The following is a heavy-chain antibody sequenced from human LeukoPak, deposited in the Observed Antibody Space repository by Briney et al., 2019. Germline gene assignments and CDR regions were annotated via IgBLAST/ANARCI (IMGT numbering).Heavy chain of an antibody. CDR2: FDPEDGET. CDR3: ASCMTYTPPYYGMDV. D-gene: IGHD2-2*02. J-gene: IGHJ6*02. Sequence: ASVNVSCKVSGYTLTELSMHWVRQAPGKGLEWMGGFDPEDGETIYAQKFQGRVTMTEDTSTDTAYMELSSLRSEDTAAYYCASCMTYTPPYYGMDVWGQGTTVTVSS. CDR1: GYTLTELS. V-gene: IGHV1-24*01.